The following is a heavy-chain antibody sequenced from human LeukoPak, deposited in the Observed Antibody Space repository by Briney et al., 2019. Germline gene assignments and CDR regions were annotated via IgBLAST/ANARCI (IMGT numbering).Heavy chain of an antibody. D-gene: IGHD2-21*02. Sequence: ASVKVSCKASGYTFSSYYMHWVRQAPGLGLEWMGIIKPIGDTTAYSQKFQGRVTMTRDMSTSTFYLELSSLRSEDTALYYCARDVPYCGGNCHDAFDIWGQGTQVTVSS. CDR2: IKPIGDTT. V-gene: IGHV1-46*01. J-gene: IGHJ3*02. CDR3: ARDVPYCGGNCHDAFDI. CDR1: GYTFSSYY.